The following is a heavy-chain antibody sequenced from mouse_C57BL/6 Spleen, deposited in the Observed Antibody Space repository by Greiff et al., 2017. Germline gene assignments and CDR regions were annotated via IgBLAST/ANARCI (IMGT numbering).Heavy chain of an antibody. D-gene: IGHD1-1*01. V-gene: IGHV1-69*01. J-gene: IGHJ4*01. Sequence: QVQLQQPGAELVMPGASVKLSCKASGYTFTSYWMHWVKQRPGQGLEWIGEIGPSDSYTNYNQKFKGKSTLTVDKSSGTAYMQLSSLTSEDSAVYYCARRGYCYGSRYAMDYWGQGTSVTVSS. CDR1: GYTFTSYW. CDR2: IGPSDSYT. CDR3: ARRGYCYGSRYAMDY.